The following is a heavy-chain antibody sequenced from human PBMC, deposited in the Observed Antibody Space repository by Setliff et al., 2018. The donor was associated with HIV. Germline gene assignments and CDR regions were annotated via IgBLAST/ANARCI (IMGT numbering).Heavy chain of an antibody. Sequence: ASVKVSCKASGYTFTGYYMHWVRQAPGQGLEWIGRISPDNGAAEYAPKFQGRVRMTLDTSISTAYLEIPRLTSDDAAVYYCARPRVFDSFDVWGQGTLVTVSS. V-gene: IGHV1-2*06. CDR2: ISPDNGAA. J-gene: IGHJ3*01. CDR3: ARPRVFDSFDV. CDR1: GYTFTGYY.